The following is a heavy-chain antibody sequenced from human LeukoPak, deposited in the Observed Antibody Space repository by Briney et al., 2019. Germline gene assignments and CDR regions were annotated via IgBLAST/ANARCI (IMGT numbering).Heavy chain of an antibody. CDR2: MNPNSGNT. CDR1: GYTFTSYD. Sequence: EASVKVSCKASGYTFTSYDINWVRQATGQGLELMGWMNPNSGNTGYAQKFQGRVTITRNTSISTAYMELSSLRSEDTAVYYCARGYCSGGSCSHRAEIFYYYMDVWGKGTTVTVSS. CDR3: ARGYCSGGSCSHRAEIFYYYMDV. J-gene: IGHJ6*03. V-gene: IGHV1-8*01. D-gene: IGHD2-15*01.